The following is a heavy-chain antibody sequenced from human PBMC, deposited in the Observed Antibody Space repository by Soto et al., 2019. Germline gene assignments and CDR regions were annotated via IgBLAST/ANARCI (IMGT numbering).Heavy chain of an antibody. V-gene: IGHV4-34*01. CDR1: GGSFSGYY. CDR3: ARVEAGGFDY. D-gene: IGHD6-19*01. J-gene: IGHJ4*02. Sequence: VQLQQWGAGLLKPSETLSLTCAVYGGSFSGYYWSWIRQPPGKGLEWIGEINHSGSTNYNPSLKRRVTISVDTSKNQFSLKLSSVTAADTAVYYCARVEAGGFDYWGQGTLVTVSS. CDR2: INHSGST.